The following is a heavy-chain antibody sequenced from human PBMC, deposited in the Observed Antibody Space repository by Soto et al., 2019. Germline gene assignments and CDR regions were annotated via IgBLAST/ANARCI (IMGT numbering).Heavy chain of an antibody. J-gene: IGHJ4*02. D-gene: IGHD6-13*01. CDR3: FSSGWYLN. V-gene: IGHV3-30-3*01. CDR2: ISYDGSNK. CDR1: GFTFSSYA. Sequence: QVQLVESGGGVVQPGRSLRLSCAASGFTFSSYAMHWVRQAPGKGLEWVAVISYDGSNKYYADSVKGRFTISRDNSKNTLYLQMNSLGAEDTAVCYCFSSGWYLNWGQGTLVTVSS.